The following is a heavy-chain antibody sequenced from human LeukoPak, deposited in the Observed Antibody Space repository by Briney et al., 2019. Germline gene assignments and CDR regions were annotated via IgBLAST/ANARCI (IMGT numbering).Heavy chain of an antibody. J-gene: IGHJ3*02. CDR2: VYYSGNT. CDR1: GGSISSYY. CDR3: TREYGFMTTVFHAFDI. D-gene: IGHD4-17*01. Sequence: SETLSLTCTVSGGSISSYYWSWIRQPAGKGLEWIGSVYYSGNTYYNSSLKSRVTISVDTSKNQFSLKLSSVTAADTAIYCTREYGFMTTVFHAFDIWGQGTMVTVSS. V-gene: IGHV4-4*07.